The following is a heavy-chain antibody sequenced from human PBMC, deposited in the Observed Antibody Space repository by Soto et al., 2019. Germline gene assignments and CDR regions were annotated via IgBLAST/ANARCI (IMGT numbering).Heavy chain of an antibody. Sequence: EVQLVESGGGLVKPGGSLRLSCAASGFTFSSYSMNWVLQAPGKGLEWVSSISSSSSYIYYADSVKGRCTISRDNAKNSLHLQMKSLRAEDAAVYDWARARQKDIVVVPAALVGYWCQGTLVTVAS. V-gene: IGHV3-21*01. CDR2: ISSSSSYI. J-gene: IGHJ4*02. D-gene: IGHD2-2*01. CDR1: GFTFSSYS. CDR3: ARARQKDIVVVPAALVGY.